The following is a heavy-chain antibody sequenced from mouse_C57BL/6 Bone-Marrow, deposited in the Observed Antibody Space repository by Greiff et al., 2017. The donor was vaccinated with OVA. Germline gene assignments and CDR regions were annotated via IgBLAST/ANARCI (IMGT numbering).Heavy chain of an antibody. V-gene: IGHV6-3*01. CDR1: GFTFSNYW. Sequence: DVKLQESGGGLVQPGGSMKLSCVASGFTFSNYWMNWVRQSPEKGLEWVAQIRLKSDNYATHYAESVKGRFTISRDDSKSSVYLQMNKLRAEDTGIYYCTGGGCRFMDYWGQGTSVTVSS. D-gene: IGHD6-5*01. CDR3: TGGGCRFMDY. CDR2: IRLKSDNYAT. J-gene: IGHJ4*01.